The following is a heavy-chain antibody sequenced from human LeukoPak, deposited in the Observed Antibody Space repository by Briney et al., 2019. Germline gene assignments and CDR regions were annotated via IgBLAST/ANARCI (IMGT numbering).Heavy chain of an antibody. D-gene: IGHD2/OR15-2a*01. CDR3: ARETLPDFVDEYGVDY. J-gene: IGHJ4*02. CDR1: GYTFTGYY. CDR2: INPNSVGP. V-gene: IGHV1-2*06. Sequence: ASVKVSCKASGYTFTGYYMHWVRQAPGQELEWMGRINPNSVGPNYAQKCQSRVTMIRGTSISTAYRELSRLRSDDTAVYYCARETLPDFVDEYGVDYWGQGTLVTVSS.